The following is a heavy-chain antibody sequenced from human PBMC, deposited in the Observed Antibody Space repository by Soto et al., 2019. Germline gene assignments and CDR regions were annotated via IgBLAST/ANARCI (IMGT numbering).Heavy chain of an antibody. D-gene: IGHD2-15*01. CDR1: GYTFTSYY. Sequence: ASVKVSCKASGYTFTSYYMHWVRQAPGQGLEWMGIINPSGGSTSYAQKFQGRVTMTRDTSTSTVYMELSSLRSEDTAVYYCARGYCSSGSCYEYFDYWRQGTLVTVSS. CDR2: INPSGGST. CDR3: ARGYCSSGSCYEYFDY. V-gene: IGHV1-46*03. J-gene: IGHJ4*02.